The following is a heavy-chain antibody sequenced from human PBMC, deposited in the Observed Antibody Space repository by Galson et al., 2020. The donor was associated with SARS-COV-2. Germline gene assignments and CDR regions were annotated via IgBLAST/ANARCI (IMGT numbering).Heavy chain of an antibody. V-gene: IGHV3-21*06. J-gene: IGHJ4*02. D-gene: IGHD3-10*01. CDR2: IRAEGYA. Sequence: KIGESLKISCAASGFVFSTDPMNWVRQAPGKGLEWISNIRAEGYAYYAASVKGRFTSSRDNAKNSLYLQMNTLRAEDTAIYYCARDTFYGFDYWCQGFLVTVSS. CDR3: ARDTFYGFDY. CDR1: GFVFSTDP.